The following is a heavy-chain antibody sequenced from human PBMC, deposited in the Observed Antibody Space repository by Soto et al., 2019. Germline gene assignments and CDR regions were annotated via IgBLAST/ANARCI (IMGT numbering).Heavy chain of an antibody. CDR3: ARGAGTYWYFDL. CDR2: IVPIFGAA. D-gene: IGHD1-26*01. Sequence: QAQLVQSGAEVKKPGSSVKVSCKASGGSFNNHAVNWVRQAPGQGLEWIGGIVPIFGAADYAQKFQGRVTITADESTSTSYMEMSSLRSEDTAVYYCARGAGTYWYFDLWGPGTLVTVSS. J-gene: IGHJ2*01. CDR1: GGSFNNHA. V-gene: IGHV1-69*01.